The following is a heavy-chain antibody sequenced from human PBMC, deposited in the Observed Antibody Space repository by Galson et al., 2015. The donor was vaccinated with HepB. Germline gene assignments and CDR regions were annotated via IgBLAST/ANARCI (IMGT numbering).Heavy chain of an antibody. CDR2: IWYDGSNK. CDR1: GFTFSSYG. D-gene: IGHD6-19*01. CDR3: ASLGGWYIIDV. V-gene: IGHV3-33*01. Sequence: SLRLSCAASGFTFSSYGMHWVRQAPGKGLEWVAVIWYDGSNKYYADSVKGRFTISRDNSKNTLYLQMNSLTAEDTAVYYCASLGGWYIIDVWGQGTTVTVSS. J-gene: IGHJ6*02.